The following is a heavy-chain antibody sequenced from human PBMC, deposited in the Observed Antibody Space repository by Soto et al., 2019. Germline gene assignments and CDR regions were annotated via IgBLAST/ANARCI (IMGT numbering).Heavy chain of an antibody. V-gene: IGHV4-34*01. CDR1: GGSFSGYY. Sequence: SETLSLTCAVYGGSFSGYYWSWIRQPPGKGLEWIGEINHSGSTNYNPSLKSRVTISVDTSKNQFSLKLSSVTAADTAVYYCARGLGAVFVLIYWSHQYYLVYRGQGT. J-gene: IGHJ1*01. CDR3: ARGLGAVFVLIYWSHQYYLVY. CDR2: INHSGST. D-gene: IGHD3-16*01.